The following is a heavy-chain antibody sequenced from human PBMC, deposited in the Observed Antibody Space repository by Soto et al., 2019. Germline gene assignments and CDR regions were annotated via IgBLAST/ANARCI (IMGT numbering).Heavy chain of an antibody. V-gene: IGHV1-69*12. D-gene: IGHD6-19*01. CDR1: GGTFSSYA. J-gene: IGHJ6*02. Sequence: QVQLVQSGAEVKKPGSSVKVSCKASGGTFSSYAISWVRQAPGQGLEWMGGIIPIFGTANYAQKFQGRVTIPADESTSTAYMELSSLRSEDTAVYYCAREIIGSGWYFSYYYGMDVWGQGTTVTVSS. CDR2: IIPIFGTA. CDR3: AREIIGSGWYFSYYYGMDV.